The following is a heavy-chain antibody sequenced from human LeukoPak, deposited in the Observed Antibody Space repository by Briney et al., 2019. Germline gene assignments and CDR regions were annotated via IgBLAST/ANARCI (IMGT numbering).Heavy chain of an antibody. J-gene: IGHJ4*02. V-gene: IGHV3-30*18. CDR2: ISYDGSNK. Sequence: GGSLRLSCAASGFTFSSYGMHWVRQAPGKGLEWVAVISYDGSNKYYADSVKGRFTISRDNSKNTLYLQMNSLRAEDTAVYYCAKVHHGIAVAGTLGNWGQGTLVTVSS. D-gene: IGHD6-19*01. CDR1: GFTFSSYG. CDR3: AKVHHGIAVAGTLGN.